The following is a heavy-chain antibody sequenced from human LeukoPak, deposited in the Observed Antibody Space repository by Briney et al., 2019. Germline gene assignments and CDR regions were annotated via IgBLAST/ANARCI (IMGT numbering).Heavy chain of an antibody. Sequence: ASVKVSCKASGYTFTSYYMHWVRQAPGQGLEWMGIINPSGGSTSYAQKFQGRVTMTRDTSTSTVYMELSSLRSEDTAVYYCASDRYCSSTSCYGGDYWGQGTLVTVSS. CDR3: ASDRYCSSTSCYGGDY. D-gene: IGHD2-2*01. CDR1: GYTFTSYY. CDR2: INPSGGST. V-gene: IGHV1-46*01. J-gene: IGHJ4*02.